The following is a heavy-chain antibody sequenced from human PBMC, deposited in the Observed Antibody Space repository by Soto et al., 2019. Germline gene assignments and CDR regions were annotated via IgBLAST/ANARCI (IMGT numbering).Heavy chain of an antibody. CDR2: IWYDGSSK. CDR3: TKSEAGGGGNTHLEY. V-gene: IGHV3-33*06. CDR1: GFTFSSYA. J-gene: IGHJ4*02. Sequence: QVHLVESGGGVVQPGRSLRLSCAASGFTFSSYAMHWVRQAPGKGLEWVAVIWYDGSSKYYADSVKGRFTISRDNSNNTVSLHMSSLRAEDTAVYYCTKSEAGGGGNTHLEYWGQGTLVTVSP. D-gene: IGHD2-15*01.